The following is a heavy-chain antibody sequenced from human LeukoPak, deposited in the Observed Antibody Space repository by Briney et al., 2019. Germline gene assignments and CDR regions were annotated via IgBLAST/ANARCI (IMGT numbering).Heavy chain of an antibody. CDR3: ARDGPMHGSERGLDY. J-gene: IGHJ4*02. CDR2: IWYDGSNK. D-gene: IGHD3-10*01. Sequence: GGSLRLSCAASGFTFSSYGMRWVRQAPGKGLEWVAVIWYDGSNKYYADSVKGRFTISRDNSKNTLYLQMNSLRAEDTAVYYCARDGPMHGSERGLDYWGQGTLVTVSS. V-gene: IGHV3-33*01. CDR1: GFTFSSYG.